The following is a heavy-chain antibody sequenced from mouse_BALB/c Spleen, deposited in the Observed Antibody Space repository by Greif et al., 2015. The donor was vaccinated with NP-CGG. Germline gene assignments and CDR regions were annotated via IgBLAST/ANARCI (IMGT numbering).Heavy chain of an antibody. J-gene: IGHJ4*01. CDR1: GFTFSSYW. CDR3: TITTEGYAMDY. D-gene: IGHD1-1*01. CDR2: IRLKSDNYAT. V-gene: IGHV6-6*02. Sequence: EVKLVESGGGLVQPGGSMKLSCVACGFTFSSYWMSWVRQSPEKGLEWVAEIRLKSDNYATHYAESVKGKSTISRDDSKSRLYLQMNSLRAEDTGIYYCTITTEGYAMDYWGQGTSVTVSS.